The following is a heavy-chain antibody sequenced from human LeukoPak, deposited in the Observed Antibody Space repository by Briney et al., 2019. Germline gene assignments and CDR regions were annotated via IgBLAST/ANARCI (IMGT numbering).Heavy chain of an antibody. J-gene: IGHJ4*02. V-gene: IGHV3-64*01. CDR1: GFTFSSYA. CDR3: VKEGGPDRSGGQGDFFDS. D-gene: IGHD3-22*01. CDR2: ISSNGGST. Sequence: GGSLRLSCAASGFTFSSYAMHWVRQAPGKGLEYVSAISSNGGSTYYANSVKGRFTISRDNAKNSVYLQMDSLTVEDTALYYCVKEGGPDRSGGQGDFFDSWGQGTLVTVYS.